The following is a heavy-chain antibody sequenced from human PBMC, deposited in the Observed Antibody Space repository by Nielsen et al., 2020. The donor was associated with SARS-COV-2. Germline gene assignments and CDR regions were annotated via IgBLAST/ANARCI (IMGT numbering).Heavy chain of an antibody. CDR3: AREQEAGGNYYYGMDV. D-gene: IGHD3-16*01. CDR2: IIPILGIA. V-gene: IGHV1-69*04. J-gene: IGHJ6*02. CDR1: GCTFSSYT. Sequence: SVKVSCKASGCTFSSYTISRVRQAPGQGLEWMGRIIPILGIANYAQKFQGRVTITADKSTSTAYMELSSLRSEDTAVYYCAREQEAGGNYYYGMDVWGQGTTVTVSS.